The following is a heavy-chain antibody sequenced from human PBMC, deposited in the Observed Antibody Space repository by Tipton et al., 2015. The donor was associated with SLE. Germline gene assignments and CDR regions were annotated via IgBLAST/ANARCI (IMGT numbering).Heavy chain of an antibody. CDR2: INHSGST. D-gene: IGHD6-6*01. J-gene: IGHJ4*02. V-gene: IGHV4-34*01. CDR1: GGSFSGYY. CDR3: ASIEYSSSSGRGY. Sequence: LRLSCAVYGGSFSGYYWSWIRLPPGKGLEWIGEINHSGSTNYNPSLKSRVTISVDTSKNQFSLKLSSVTAADTAVYYCASIEYSSSSGRGYWGQGTLVTVSS.